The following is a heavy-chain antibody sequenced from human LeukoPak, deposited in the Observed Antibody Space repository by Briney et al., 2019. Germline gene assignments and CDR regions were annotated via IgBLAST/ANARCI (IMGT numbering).Heavy chain of an antibody. D-gene: IGHD3-10*01. CDR2: SSGSGGNT. CDR1: GFTFSSYA. V-gene: IGHV3-23*01. CDR3: AKVSGRIQIWPQPFGDGMDV. J-gene: IGHJ6*02. Sequence: SGGSLRLSCAASGFTFSSYAMSWVRQAPGKGLECVSASSGSGGNTYYADSVKGRFTISRDNSKNMLYLQMNSLRAEDTAVYYCAKVSGRIQIWPQPFGDGMDVWGQGTTVTVSS.